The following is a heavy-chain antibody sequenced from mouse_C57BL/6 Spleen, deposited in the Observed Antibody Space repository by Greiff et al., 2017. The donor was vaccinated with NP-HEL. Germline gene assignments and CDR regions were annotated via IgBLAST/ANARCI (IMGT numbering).Heavy chain of an antibody. D-gene: IGHD2-1*01. CDR2: IYPRDGST. CDR1: GYTFTDHT. Sequence: VKLMESDAELVKPGASVKISCKVSGYTFTDHTIHWMKQRPEQGLEWIGYIYPRDGSTKYNEKFKGKATLTADKSSSTAYMQLNSLTSEDCAVYFCARDYGNFHWYFDVWGTGTTVTVSS. J-gene: IGHJ1*03. CDR3: ARDYGNFHWYFDV. V-gene: IGHV1-78*01.